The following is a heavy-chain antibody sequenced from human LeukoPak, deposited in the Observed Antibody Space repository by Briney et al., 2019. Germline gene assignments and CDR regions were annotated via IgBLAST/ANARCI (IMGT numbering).Heavy chain of an antibody. CDR3: AIAHPDFWSGYLSQKSFDP. J-gene: IGHJ5*02. V-gene: IGHV4-59*01. CDR1: GGSISSYY. D-gene: IGHD3-3*01. CDR2: IYYSGST. Sequence: PSETLSLTCTVSGGSISSYYWSWSRQPPGKGLEGIGYIYYSGSTNYNPSLKSRVTISVDTSKNQFSLKLSSVTAADTAVYYCAIAHPDFWSGYLSQKSFDPSGQGTLVTVSS.